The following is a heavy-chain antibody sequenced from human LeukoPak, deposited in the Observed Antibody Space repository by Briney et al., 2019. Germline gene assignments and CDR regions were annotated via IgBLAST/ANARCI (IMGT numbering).Heavy chain of an antibody. CDR2: ISGGGGST. Sequence: GGAVRLSCASSGCAFSNYAMTGVRQAGGKGLEGVGGISGGGGSTYYAGSVKGGFTISRDNYKNRLYLQMNSLRAEYTAVYYCASDYQLPAIWGQGTMVTVSS. D-gene: IGHD5-12*01. CDR1: GCAFSNYA. CDR3: ASDYQLPAI. J-gene: IGHJ3*02. V-gene: IGHV3-23*01.